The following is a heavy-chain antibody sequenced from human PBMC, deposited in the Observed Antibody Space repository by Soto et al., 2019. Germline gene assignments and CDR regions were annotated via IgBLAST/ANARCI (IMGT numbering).Heavy chain of an antibody. CDR2: SSSSGSTI. V-gene: IGHV3-48*03. CDR1: GFTFSSYE. CDR3: PRTFTAPTFYGMDV. Sequence: RGSLRLSCAASGFTFSSYEMKWVRQARGKGLEWVWYSSSSGSTIYYADSVKGRFTISRDNAKNSLYLQRNSLRAEDTAVYYCPRTFTAPTFYGMDVWGQGTTVTVSS. D-gene: IGHD5-18*01. J-gene: IGHJ6*02.